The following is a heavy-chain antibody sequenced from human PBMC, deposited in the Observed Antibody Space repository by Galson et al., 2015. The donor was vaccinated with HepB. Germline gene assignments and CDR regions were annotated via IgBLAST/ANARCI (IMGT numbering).Heavy chain of an antibody. D-gene: IGHD6-25*01. CDR2: ITPSSGGT. CDR3: IEAAIPGGFDC. V-gene: IGHV1-2*02. CDR1: GYTFTGYY. J-gene: IGHJ4*02. Sequence: SVKVSCKASGYTFTGYYIHWVRQAPGQGLEWMGWITPSSGGTNYAQNFQGRVTVTRDTSISTAYMELSSLRSDDTAVYYCIEAAIPGGFDCWGQGTLVTVSS.